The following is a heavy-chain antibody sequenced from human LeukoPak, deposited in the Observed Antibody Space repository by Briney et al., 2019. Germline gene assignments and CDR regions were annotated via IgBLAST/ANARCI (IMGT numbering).Heavy chain of an antibody. D-gene: IGHD5-12*01. J-gene: IGHJ3*02. CDR2: MHNSGSS. CDR1: GASTSHFY. V-gene: IGHV4-59*01. CDR3: ARSAEWLRNAFDI. Sequence: SETLSLSCTVSGASTSHFYWNWIRQPPGKGLEWIGYMHNSGSSKHSPSLKSRVTISIDTSKNQFSLQLTSVAAADTAIYYCARSAEWLRNAFDIWGQGTMVSVSS.